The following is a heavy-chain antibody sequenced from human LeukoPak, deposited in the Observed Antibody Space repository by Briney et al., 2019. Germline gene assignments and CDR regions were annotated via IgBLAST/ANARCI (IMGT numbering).Heavy chain of an antibody. Sequence: PSETLSLTCAVSGGSISSGGHSWSWIRQPPGKGLEWIGYIYHSGSTYYNPSLKSRVTISVDRSKNQFSLKLSSVTAADTAVYYCARCEYYYYGMDVWGQGTTVTVSS. CDR1: GGSISSGGHS. CDR3: ARCEYYYYGMDV. CDR2: IYHSGST. V-gene: IGHV4-30-2*01. J-gene: IGHJ6*02.